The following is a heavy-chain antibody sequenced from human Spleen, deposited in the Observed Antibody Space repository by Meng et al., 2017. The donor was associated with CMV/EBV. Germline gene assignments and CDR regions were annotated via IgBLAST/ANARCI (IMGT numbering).Heavy chain of an antibody. V-gene: IGHV1-18*01. CDR1: GYTFTSSG. J-gene: IGHJ3*02. D-gene: IGHD5-18*01. CDR2: INSYNGNT. CDR3: ARATCRDTAFDI. Sequence: ASVKVSCKASGYTFTSSGISWVRQAPGQGLEWMGWINSYNGNTHYAQKLQGRVTMATDTSTSTAYMEVRSLRSDDTAVYYCARATCRDTAFDIWGQGTMVTVSS.